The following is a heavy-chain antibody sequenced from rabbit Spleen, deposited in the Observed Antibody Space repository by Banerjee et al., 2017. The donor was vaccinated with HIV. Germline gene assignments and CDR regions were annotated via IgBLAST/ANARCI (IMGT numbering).Heavy chain of an antibody. Sequence: QSLEESGGDLVKPGASLTLTCKASGFSFSDRDVMCWVRQAPGKGLELIACIRVGSYITTSYASRAKGRFTISKTSSTTVTLQMTSLTAADTATYFCARGGGRTRLDLWGQGTLVTVS. D-gene: IGHD4-1*01. J-gene: IGHJ3*01. V-gene: IGHV1S40*01. CDR2: IRVGSYITT. CDR1: GFSFSDRDV. CDR3: ARGGGRTRLDL.